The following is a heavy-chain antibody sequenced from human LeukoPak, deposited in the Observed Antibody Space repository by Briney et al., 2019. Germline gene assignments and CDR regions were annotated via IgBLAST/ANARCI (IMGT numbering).Heavy chain of an antibody. CDR3: ARVGRSSGPSRY. Sequence: ASVKVSCKASGYTFISYQMHWVRQAPGQGLEWMGIINPTGGSTSHAQKFQGRVTMTRDASTSTVYMELSSLRSEDTAVYYCARVGRSSGPSRYWGQGTLVTVSS. CDR1: GYTFISYQ. J-gene: IGHJ4*02. V-gene: IGHV1-46*01. D-gene: IGHD6-19*01. CDR2: INPTGGST.